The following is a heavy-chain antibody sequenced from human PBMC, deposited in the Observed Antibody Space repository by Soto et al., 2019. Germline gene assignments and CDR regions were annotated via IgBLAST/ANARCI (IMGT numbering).Heavy chain of an antibody. V-gene: IGHV3-30*18. CDR1: GFTFSSYG. D-gene: IGHD3-22*01. CDR2: ISFDGDEK. CDR3: VKLAGYYDNSSYDDPFDV. Sequence: QVQLVETGGGVDQPGRSLRLSCAASGFTFSSYGMHWVRQAPGKGLEWVAAISFDGDEKYYADTVKGRFTISRDNSKNTLHLQINSLRTEDTAVYYCVKLAGYYDNSSYDDPFDVWGQGTMVPVSS. J-gene: IGHJ3*01.